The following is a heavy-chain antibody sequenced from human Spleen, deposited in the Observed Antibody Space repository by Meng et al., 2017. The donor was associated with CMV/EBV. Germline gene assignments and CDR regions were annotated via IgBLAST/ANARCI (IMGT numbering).Heavy chain of an antibody. V-gene: IGHV5-51*01. Sequence: SGYSFTSYWIGWVRQMPGKGLEWMGIIYPGDSDTRYSPSFQGHVTISVDRSIRTAYLQWSSLKASDTAMYYCARTIVGSVTTDYFDYWGQGTLVTVSS. CDR3: ARTIVGSVTTDYFDY. J-gene: IGHJ4*02. D-gene: IGHD4-17*01. CDR1: GYSFTSYW. CDR2: IYPGDSDT.